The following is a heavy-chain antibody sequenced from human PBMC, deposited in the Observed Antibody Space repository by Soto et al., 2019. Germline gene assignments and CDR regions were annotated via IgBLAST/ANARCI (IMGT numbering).Heavy chain of an antibody. CDR1: GGSISSSSYY. CDR3: ARDSTQRQSDP. CDR2: IYYSGST. D-gene: IGHD2-15*01. J-gene: IGHJ5*02. V-gene: IGHV4-39*02. Sequence: PSETLSLTCTVSGGSISSSSYYWGWIRQPPGKGLEWIGSIYYSGSTYYNPSLKSRVTISVDTSKNQFSLKLSSVTAADTAVYYCARDSTQRQSDPWGQGTLVTVST.